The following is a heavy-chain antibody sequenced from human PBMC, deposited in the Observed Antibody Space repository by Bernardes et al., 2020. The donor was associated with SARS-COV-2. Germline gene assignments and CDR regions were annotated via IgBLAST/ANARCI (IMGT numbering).Heavy chain of an antibody. CDR3: ARDRYYYDSSGYYYQYYYYYGMDV. CDR2: IWYDGSNK. Sequence: GGSLRLSCAASGFTFSSYGMHWVRQAPGKGLEWVAVIWYDGSNKYYADSVKGRFTISRDNSKNTLYLQMNSLRAEDTAVYYCARDRYYYDSSGYYYQYYYYYGMDVWGQGTTVTVSS. V-gene: IGHV3-33*01. J-gene: IGHJ6*02. CDR1: GFTFSSYG. D-gene: IGHD3-22*01.